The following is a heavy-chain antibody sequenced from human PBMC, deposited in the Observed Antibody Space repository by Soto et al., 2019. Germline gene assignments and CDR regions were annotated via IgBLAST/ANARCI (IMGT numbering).Heavy chain of an antibody. Sequence: QVQLVQSGAEVKKPGSSVKVSCKASGGTFSSYAISWVRQAPGQGLEWMGGIIPIFGTANYAQKFQGRVTITADESTSTAYMELSSLRSEDTAVYYCARGVLGRRLRYFDWLPGGGDYWGQGTLVTVSS. CDR1: GGTFSSYA. V-gene: IGHV1-69*12. CDR2: IIPIFGTA. CDR3: ARGVLGRRLRYFDWLPGGGDY. J-gene: IGHJ4*02. D-gene: IGHD3-9*01.